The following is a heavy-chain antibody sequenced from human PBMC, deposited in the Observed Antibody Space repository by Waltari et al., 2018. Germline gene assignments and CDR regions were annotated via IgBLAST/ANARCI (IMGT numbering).Heavy chain of an antibody. J-gene: IGHJ6*02. CDR1: GGSISSSSYY. D-gene: IGHD6-19*01. CDR3: AREYSSGWYNCGMDV. V-gene: IGHV4-39*01. CDR2: IYYRGST. Sequence: QLQLQESGPGLVKPSETLSLTCTVSGGSISSSSYYWGWIRQPPGKGLEWIGIIYYRGSTYSNPSLKSRVTISVDTSKNQFSLKLSSVTAADTAVYYCAREYSSGWYNCGMDVWGQGTTVTVSS.